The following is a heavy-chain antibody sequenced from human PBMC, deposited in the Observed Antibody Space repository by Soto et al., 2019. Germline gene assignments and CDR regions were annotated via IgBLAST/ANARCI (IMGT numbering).Heavy chain of an antibody. CDR2: IIPIFGTA. V-gene: IGHV1-69*01. J-gene: IGHJ4*02. CDR1: GGTFSSYA. CDR3: ARDRVGYYDSSGYYPDYFDY. Sequence: QVQLVQSGAEVKKSGSSVKVSCKASGGTFSSYAISWVRQAPGQGLEWMGGIIPIFGTANYAQKFQGRVTITADESTSTAYMELSSLRSEDTAVYYCARDRVGYYDSSGYYPDYFDYWGQGTLVTVSS. D-gene: IGHD3-22*01.